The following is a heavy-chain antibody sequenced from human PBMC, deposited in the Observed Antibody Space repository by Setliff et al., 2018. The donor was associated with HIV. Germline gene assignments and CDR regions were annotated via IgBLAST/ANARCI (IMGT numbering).Heavy chain of an antibody. V-gene: IGHV3-74*03. J-gene: IGHJ4*02. CDR3: ARARGGNSEWSY. CDR2: INSDGSST. CDR1: GFTFSSYW. D-gene: IGHD2-15*01. Sequence: GGSLRPSCAASGFTFSSYWMHWVRQVPGKGLVWVSRINSDGSSTTYADFVKGRFTISRDNAKNTLYLQMNSLRAEDTAVYSCARARGGNSEWSYWGQGTLVTVSS.